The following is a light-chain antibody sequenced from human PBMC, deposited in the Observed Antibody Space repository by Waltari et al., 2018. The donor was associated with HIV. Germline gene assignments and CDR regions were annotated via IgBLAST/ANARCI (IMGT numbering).Light chain of an antibody. CDR1: RTNIGAGHD. V-gene: IGLV1-40*01. Sequence: QSVLTQPPSLSGALGQRVTISCTGTRTNIGAGHDVPWYQQLPGTAPKLLIYSNIIRPSGVPDRFSASKSGTSASLAITGLRPEDEADYYCQSYDTSLSVNYVFGTGTKVTVL. CDR2: SNI. J-gene: IGLJ1*01. CDR3: QSYDTSLSVNYV.